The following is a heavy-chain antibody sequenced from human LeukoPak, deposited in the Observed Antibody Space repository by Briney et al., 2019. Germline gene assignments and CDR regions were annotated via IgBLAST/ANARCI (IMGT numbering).Heavy chain of an antibody. D-gene: IGHD3-22*01. CDR3: ARKGYYDSSGYYSSRPEPFDP. J-gene: IGHJ5*02. Sequence: VAPVKVSCKASGGTFISYAISWVRQAPGQGLEWMGGIIPIFGTANYAQKFQGRVTITADESTSTAYMELSSLRSEDTAVYYCARKGYYDSSGYYSSRPEPFDPWGQGTLVTVSS. CDR2: IIPIFGTA. CDR1: GGTFISYA. V-gene: IGHV1-69*13.